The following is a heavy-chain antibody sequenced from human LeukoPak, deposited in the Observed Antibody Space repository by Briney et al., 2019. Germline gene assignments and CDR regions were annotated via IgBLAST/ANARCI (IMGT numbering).Heavy chain of an antibody. CDR1: EFTFSTYW. J-gene: IGHJ4*02. CDR2: IEPPGSET. V-gene: IGHV3-7*01. Sequence: PGGSLRLSCAASEFTFSTYWMTWVRQAPGKGLEWVANIEPPGSETYYVDPVKGRFTISRDNAKNLLYLQMNSLRAGDTAVYYCGRFGYEAAVDYWGQGTLVTVSS. CDR3: GRFGYEAAVDY. D-gene: IGHD6-13*01.